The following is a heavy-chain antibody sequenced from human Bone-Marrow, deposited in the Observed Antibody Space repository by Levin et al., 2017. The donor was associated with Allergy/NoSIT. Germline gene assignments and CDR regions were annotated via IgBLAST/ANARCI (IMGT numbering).Heavy chain of an antibody. CDR1: GGSFSGYY. V-gene: IGHV4-34*01. CDR2: INHSGST. CDR3: ARAGGYCSGGSCSYYYYGMDV. J-gene: IGHJ6*02. Sequence: PSETLSLTCAVYGGSFSGYYWSWIRQPPGKGLEWIGEINHSGSTNYNPSLKSRVTISVDTSKNQFSLKLSSVTAADTAVYYCARAGGYCSGGSCSYYYYGMDVWGQGTTVTVSS. D-gene: IGHD2-15*01.